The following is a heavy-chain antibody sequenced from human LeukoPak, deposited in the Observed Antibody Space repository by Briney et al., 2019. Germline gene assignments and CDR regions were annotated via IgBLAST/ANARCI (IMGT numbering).Heavy chain of an antibody. Sequence: GGSLRLSCAASGFTFSEYYINWIRQAPGKGLERVSHISSSGRLMQYADSVRGRFTITRDNAQNFMSLQMNNLKPEDTAVYYCARDTNNGLDVWGRGTTVTVS. J-gene: IGHJ6*02. CDR2: ISSSGRLM. CDR1: GFTFSEYY. V-gene: IGHV3-11*01. CDR3: ARDTNNGLDV. D-gene: IGHD1-14*01.